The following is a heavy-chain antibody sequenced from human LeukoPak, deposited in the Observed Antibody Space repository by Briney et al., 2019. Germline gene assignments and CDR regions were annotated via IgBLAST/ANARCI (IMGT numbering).Heavy chain of an antibody. Sequence: GASVKVSFKASGWTFTSYGNTWVRQAPGQGLEWMGWISTYNGNTNNAQKPQGRVTMTTDTSTSTAYMELRSLRSDDTAVYYCARVYNYYDTSGYYLGNYFDYWGRGTLVTVSS. D-gene: IGHD3-22*01. J-gene: IGHJ4*02. CDR2: ISTYNGNT. V-gene: IGHV1-18*01. CDR1: GWTFTSYG. CDR3: ARVYNYYDTSGYYLGNYFDY.